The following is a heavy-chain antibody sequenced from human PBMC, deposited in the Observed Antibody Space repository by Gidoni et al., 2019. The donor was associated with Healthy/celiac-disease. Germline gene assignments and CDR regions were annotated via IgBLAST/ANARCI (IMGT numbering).Heavy chain of an antibody. V-gene: IGHV3-73*02. D-gene: IGHD5-12*01. J-gene: IGHJ5*02. CDR1: GFTFSGSA. CDR2: IRSKANSYAT. Sequence: EVQLVESGGGLVQPGGSLKLSCAASGFTFSGSAMHWVRQASGKGLEWVGRIRSKANSYATAYAASVKGRFTISRDDSKNTAYLQMNSLKTEDTAVYYCTRRDPSGYDFNPYNWFDPWGQGTLVTVSS. CDR3: TRRDPSGYDFNPYNWFDP.